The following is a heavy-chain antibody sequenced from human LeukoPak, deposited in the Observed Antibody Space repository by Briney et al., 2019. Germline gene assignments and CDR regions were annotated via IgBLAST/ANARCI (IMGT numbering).Heavy chain of an antibody. J-gene: IGHJ4*02. Sequence: PSETLSLTCTVSGYSISSGYYWGWIRQPPGKGLEWIGSIYHSGSTYYNPSLKSRVTISVDTSKNQFSLKLSSVTAADTAVYYCARIRQLAIFDYWGQGTLVTVSS. CDR1: GYSISSGYY. V-gene: IGHV4-38-2*02. CDR2: IYHSGST. D-gene: IGHD6-13*01. CDR3: ARIRQLAIFDY.